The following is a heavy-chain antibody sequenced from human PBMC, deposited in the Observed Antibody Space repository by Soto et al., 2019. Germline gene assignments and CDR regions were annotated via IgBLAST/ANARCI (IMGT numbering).Heavy chain of an antibody. CDR3: PRARGTSWYNWFDP. CDR2: IIPLFGTT. J-gene: IGHJ5*02. Sequence: QVQLVQCGVELKKPGSSVKVSCKASGGNFTNFGISWVRQAPGQGLEWMGGIIPLFGTTNYAQKFRGRVTVTADESTSTAYMELNSLRSEDTAIYFCPRARGTSWYNWFDPWGQGTLVTVSS. CDR1: GGNFTNFG. D-gene: IGHD6-13*01. V-gene: IGHV1-69*01.